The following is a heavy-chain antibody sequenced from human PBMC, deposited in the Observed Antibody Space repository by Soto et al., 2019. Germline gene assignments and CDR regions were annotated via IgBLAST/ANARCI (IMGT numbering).Heavy chain of an antibody. D-gene: IGHD2-15*01. CDR2: IGPYNGNT. J-gene: IGHJ2*01. V-gene: IGHV1-18*01. CDR3: ARCYCSVGSCYTCWHFDL. CDR1: GYTFNNYG. Sequence: QVQLVQSGAEVKKPGASVKVSCQASGYTFNNYGLSWVRQAPGQGLEWMGWIGPYNGNTDHAQNFQGRVTMTTDTSTNTAYMELRSLRSDDTALYYCARCYCSVGSCYTCWHFDLWGRGTLVTVSS.